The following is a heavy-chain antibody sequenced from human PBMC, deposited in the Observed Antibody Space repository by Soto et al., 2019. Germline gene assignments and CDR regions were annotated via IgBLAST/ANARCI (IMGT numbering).Heavy chain of an antibody. Sequence: QVQLVQSGAEVKKPGASVKVSCKASGYTFTSYGISWVRQAPGQGLEWMGWISAYNGNTNYAQKLQGRVTMTTDTSTSTAYMELRSRRSDDTAVYYCARGRDYDYVWGSYHTLDYWGQGTLVTVSS. J-gene: IGHJ4*02. D-gene: IGHD3-16*02. CDR1: GYTFTSYG. CDR3: ARGRDYDYVWGSYHTLDY. V-gene: IGHV1-18*01. CDR2: ISAYNGNT.